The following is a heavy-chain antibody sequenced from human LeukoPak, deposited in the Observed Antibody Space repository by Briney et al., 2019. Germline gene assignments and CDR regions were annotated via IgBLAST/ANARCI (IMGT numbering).Heavy chain of an antibody. Sequence: PGGSLRLSCAASGFTFSSHWMHWVRQVPGEGLVWVSSIDSDGSTTNYADSVKGRFTISRDNAKKSLYLQMNSLRAEDTAVYYCARRGSIGWAQVERPHGGGFDPWGQGTLVTVSS. D-gene: IGHD1-1*01. CDR2: IDSDGSTT. CDR1: GFTFSSHW. CDR3: ARRGSIGWAQVERPHGGGFDP. V-gene: IGHV3-74*01. J-gene: IGHJ5*02.